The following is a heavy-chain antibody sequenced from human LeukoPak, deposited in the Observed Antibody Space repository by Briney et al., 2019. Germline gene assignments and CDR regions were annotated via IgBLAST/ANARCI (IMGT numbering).Heavy chain of an antibody. J-gene: IGHJ5*02. D-gene: IGHD1-26*01. V-gene: IGHV1-2*02. Sequence: GASVTVSFTSSVYTFTCYYMHWVRQAPGQGREWMGWINPNSGGTNYAQKFQGRVSMTRDTSISTAYMELASLTSDDTAVYYCARAGGRSWFDPWGQGTLVTVSS. CDR3: ARAGGRSWFDP. CDR2: INPNSGGT. CDR1: VYTFTCYY.